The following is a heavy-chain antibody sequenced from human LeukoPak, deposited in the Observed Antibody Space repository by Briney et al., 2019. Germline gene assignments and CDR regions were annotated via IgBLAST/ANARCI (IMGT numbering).Heavy chain of an antibody. D-gene: IGHD4-17*01. CDR2: INHSGST. J-gene: IGHJ4*02. CDR1: GGSFSGYY. CDR3: ARGYRAYGDLDY. V-gene: IGHV4-34*01. Sequence: SETLSLACAVYGGSFSGYYWSWIRQPPGKGLEWIGEINHSGSTNYNPSLKSRVTISVDTPKNQFSLKLSSVTAADTAVYYCARGYRAYGDLDYWGQGTLVTVSS.